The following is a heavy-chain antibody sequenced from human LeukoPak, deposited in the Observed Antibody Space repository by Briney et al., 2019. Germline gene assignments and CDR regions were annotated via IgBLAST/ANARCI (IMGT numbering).Heavy chain of an antibody. V-gene: IGHV3-23*01. J-gene: IGHJ2*01. CDR3: ARELVSSGTGYFDL. CDR2: ITGSTTWT. Sequence: GGSLRLSCTASGFTFSDYEMIWVRQAPGKGLQWVSGITGSTTWTYYAASVKGRFTVSRDNSQNTLHLQMNSLRADDTAVYYCARELVSSGTGYFDLWGRGTLVTVSS. CDR1: GFTFSDYE. D-gene: IGHD3-10*01.